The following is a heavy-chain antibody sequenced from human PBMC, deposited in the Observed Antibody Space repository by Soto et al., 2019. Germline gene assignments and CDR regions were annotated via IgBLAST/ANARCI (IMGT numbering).Heavy chain of an antibody. CDR3: ARAADKYGHYPFLTGYAGVGTTYYFYT. Sequence: SVKVSCKASGGTFSSYAISWVRQAPGQGLEWMGGIIPIVGTANYAQKFQGRVTITADESTSTADMELGRLRPEDKAVDYCARAADKYGHYPFLTGYAGVGTTYYFYTLGKGTLVTASS. V-gene: IGHV1-69*13. D-gene: IGHD3-9*01. CDR1: GGTFSSYA. CDR2: IIPIVGTA. J-gene: IGHJ4*02.